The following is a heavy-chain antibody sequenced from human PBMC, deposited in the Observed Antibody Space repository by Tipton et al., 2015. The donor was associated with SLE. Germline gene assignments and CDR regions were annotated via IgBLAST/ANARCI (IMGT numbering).Heavy chain of an antibody. Sequence: TLSLTCTVSGGSISSYYWGWIRQPPGKGLEWIGDNYYSGSTNYKPSLKSRVTISVDTSKNQFSLKLNSVTAADTAMYFCARSPGRLRSMDYWGQGTLVTVSS. V-gene: IGHV4-59*01. D-gene: IGHD3-3*01. CDR1: GGSISSYY. J-gene: IGHJ4*02. CDR3: ARSPGRLRSMDY. CDR2: NYYSGST.